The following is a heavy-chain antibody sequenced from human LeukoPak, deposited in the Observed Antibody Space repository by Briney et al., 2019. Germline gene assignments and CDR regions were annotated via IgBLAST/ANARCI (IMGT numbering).Heavy chain of an antibody. CDR3: TRDRPHNWFDP. J-gene: IGHJ5*02. Sequence: GGSLRLSCAASGFTFSRYWIHWVRQAPGKGLVWVSYINNDGSDTSYADSVKGRFTILRDNAKNTLYLQMNSLRAEDTAIYYCTRDRPHNWFDPWGQGTLVTVSS. V-gene: IGHV3-74*01. CDR1: GFTFSRYW. D-gene: IGHD6-6*01. CDR2: INNDGSDT.